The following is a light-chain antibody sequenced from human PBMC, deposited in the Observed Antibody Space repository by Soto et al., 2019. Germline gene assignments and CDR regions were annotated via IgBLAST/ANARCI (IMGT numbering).Light chain of an antibody. V-gene: IGKV3-15*01. J-gene: IGKJ1*01. CDR1: QSVSSK. CDR3: QKYNSAPWT. Sequence: EIVMTQSPATLSVSPGERATLSCRASQSVSSKLAWYQQKPGQAPRLLIYDSSSRATGIPVRFSGSGSGTEFTLTISSLQSEDFAVYYCQKYNSAPWTFGQGTKVEIK. CDR2: DSS.